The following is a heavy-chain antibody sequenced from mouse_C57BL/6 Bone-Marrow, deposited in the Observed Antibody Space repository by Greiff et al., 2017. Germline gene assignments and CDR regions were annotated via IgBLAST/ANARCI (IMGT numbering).Heavy chain of an antibody. CDR1: GYTFTSYW. Sequence: QVQLQQPGAELVKPGASVKLSCKASGYTFTSYWMHWVKQRPGQGLEWIGMIHPNSGSTNYNEKFKSKATLTVDKSSSTAYMQLSSLTSEDSAVYYWAIYGPNWYFDVWGTGTTVTVSS. CDR3: AIYGPNWYFDV. CDR2: IHPNSGST. D-gene: IGHD1-1*02. V-gene: IGHV1-64*01. J-gene: IGHJ1*03.